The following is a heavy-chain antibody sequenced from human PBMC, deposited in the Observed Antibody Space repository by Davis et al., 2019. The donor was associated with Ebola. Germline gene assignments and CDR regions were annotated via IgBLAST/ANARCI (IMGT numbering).Heavy chain of an antibody. J-gene: IGHJ4*02. Sequence: PGGSLRLSCAASGFTSGSYVMSWVRQAPGKGLEWVSAISCSGGRTYYADSVKGRFTISRDNSKNTLYLQMNSLRAEDTAVYYCAIISPLQFDYWGQGTLVTVSS. D-gene: IGHD4-11*01. CDR2: ISCSGGRT. V-gene: IGHV3-23*01. CDR3: AIISPLQFDY. CDR1: GFTSGSYV.